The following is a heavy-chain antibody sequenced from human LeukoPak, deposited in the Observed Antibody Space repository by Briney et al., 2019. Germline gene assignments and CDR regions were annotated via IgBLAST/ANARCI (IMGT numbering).Heavy chain of an antibody. CDR2: IYYSGST. V-gene: IGHV4-59*01. Sequence: PSETLSLTCTVSGGSISSYYWSWIRQPPGKGLEWIGYIYYSGSTNYNPSLKSRVTISVDTSKNQFSLKLSSVTAADTAVYYCARRNLQRITMVRGVILHAFDIWGQGTMVTVSS. CDR3: ARRNLQRITMVRGVILHAFDI. J-gene: IGHJ3*02. CDR1: GGSISSYY. D-gene: IGHD3-10*01.